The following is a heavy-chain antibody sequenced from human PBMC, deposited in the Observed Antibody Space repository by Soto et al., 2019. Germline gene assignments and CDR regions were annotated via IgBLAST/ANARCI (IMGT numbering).Heavy chain of an antibody. CDR1: GYTFTRYG. Sequence: GASVKVSCKASGYTFTRYGISWVRQAPGQGLEWMGWISGYNGDTTYAQKFQGRATMTIDTSTSTAYMELRSLTSDDTAVYYCAKNGQPPYYYYGLDVWGQGTKVTVSS. V-gene: IGHV1-18*01. D-gene: IGHD2-8*01. CDR3: AKNGQPPYYYYGLDV. CDR2: ISGYNGDT. J-gene: IGHJ6*02.